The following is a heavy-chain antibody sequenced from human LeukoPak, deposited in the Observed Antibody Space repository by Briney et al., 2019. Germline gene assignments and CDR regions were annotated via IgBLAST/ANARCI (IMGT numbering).Heavy chain of an antibody. CDR3: ARDSIAVAGPRRYFDY. V-gene: IGHV3-21*01. CDR2: ISSSSSCI. Sequence: GGSLRLSCAASGFTFSSYSMNWVRQAPGKGLEWVSSISSSSSCIYYADSVKGRFTISRDNAKNSLYLQMNSLRAEDTAVYYCARDSIAVAGPRRYFDYWGQGTLVTASS. J-gene: IGHJ4*02. D-gene: IGHD6-19*01. CDR1: GFTFSSYS.